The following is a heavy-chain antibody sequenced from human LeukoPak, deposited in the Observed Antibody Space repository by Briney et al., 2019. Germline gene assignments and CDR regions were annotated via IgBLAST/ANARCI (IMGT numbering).Heavy chain of an antibody. CDR3: ARTGYSYGLDS. Sequence: PGGSLRLSCAASGFTVSSNYMSWVRQAPGKGLEWVSVIYSGGSTYYADSVKGRFTISRDNSKNTLYLQMSSLRAEDTAVYYCARTGYSYGLDSWGQGTLVTVSS. CDR2: IYSGGST. J-gene: IGHJ4*02. CDR1: GFTVSSNY. V-gene: IGHV3-66*02. D-gene: IGHD5-18*01.